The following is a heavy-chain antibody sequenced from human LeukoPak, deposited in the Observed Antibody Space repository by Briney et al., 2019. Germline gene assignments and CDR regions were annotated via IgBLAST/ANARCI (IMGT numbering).Heavy chain of an antibody. Sequence: PGGSLRLSCAASGFTFSDFWMHWVRQAPGKGLEWVSAISGSGGSTYYADSVKGRFTISRDNSKSTLYLQMNSLRAEDTAVYYCANSELRFFDWLFAYWGQGTLVTVSS. D-gene: IGHD3-9*01. V-gene: IGHV3-23*01. J-gene: IGHJ4*02. CDR3: ANSELRFFDWLFAY. CDR2: ISGSGGST. CDR1: GFTFSDFW.